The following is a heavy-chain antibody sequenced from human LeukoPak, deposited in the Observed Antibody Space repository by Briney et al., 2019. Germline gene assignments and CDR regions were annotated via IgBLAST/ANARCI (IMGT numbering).Heavy chain of an antibody. J-gene: IGHJ3*02. CDR2: MNPNSGNT. Sequence: GASVKVSCKASGYTFTSYDINWVRQATGQGLEWMGWMNPNSGNTGYAQKFQGRVTITRNTSISTAYMELSSLRSEDTAVYYCARGSGYSYRDAFDIWGQGTMVTVSS. CDR3: ARGSGYSYRDAFDI. V-gene: IGHV1-8*03. CDR1: GYTFTSYD. D-gene: IGHD5-18*01.